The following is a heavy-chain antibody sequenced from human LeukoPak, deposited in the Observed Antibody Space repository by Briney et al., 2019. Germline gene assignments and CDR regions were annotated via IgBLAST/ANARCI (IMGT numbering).Heavy chain of an antibody. CDR1: GFTFSSYS. V-gene: IGHV3-21*01. CDR2: ISSSSSYI. D-gene: IGHD5-18*01. J-gene: IGHJ4*02. Sequence: KTGGSLRLSCAASGFTFSSYSMNWVRQAPGKGLEWVSSISSSSSYIYYADSVKGRFTISRDNAKNSLYLQMNSLRAEDTAVYYCARDWEETAMVTFDYWGQGTLVTVSS. CDR3: ARDWEETAMVTFDY.